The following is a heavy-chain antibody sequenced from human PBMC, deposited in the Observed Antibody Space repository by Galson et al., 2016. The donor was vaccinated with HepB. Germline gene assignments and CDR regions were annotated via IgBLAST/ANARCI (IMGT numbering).Heavy chain of an antibody. D-gene: IGHD2-21*02. CDR2: IYHSGRT. Sequence: TLSLTCAVSGGSISSGGYSWSWIRQPPGKGLEWIGYIYHSGRTYYKSSLKSRVTISVDRSKNQFSLKLTSVTAADTAVYYCARGGNCGGDCYSFDHWGQGDLVAVSS. V-gene: IGHV4-30-2*01. J-gene: IGHJ4*02. CDR3: ARGGNCGGDCYSFDH. CDR1: GGSISSGGYS.